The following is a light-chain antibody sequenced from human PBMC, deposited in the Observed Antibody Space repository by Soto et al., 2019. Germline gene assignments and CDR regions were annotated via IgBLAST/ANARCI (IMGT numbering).Light chain of an antibody. CDR1: SSNIGRNA. CDR3: AAWDGSLNGYV. Sequence: QSVLTQPPSVSEAPRQRVTISCSGSSSNIGRNAVNWYQQLPGKAPKLLMYYDDLLPSGVSDRFSGSKSGTSASLAISGLQSEDEADYYCAAWDGSLNGYVFGTGTKLTVL. CDR2: YDD. J-gene: IGLJ1*01. V-gene: IGLV1-36*01.